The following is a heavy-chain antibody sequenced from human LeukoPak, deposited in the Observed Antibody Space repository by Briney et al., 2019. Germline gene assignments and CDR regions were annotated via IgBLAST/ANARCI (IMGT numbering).Heavy chain of an antibody. D-gene: IGHD6-13*01. V-gene: IGHV3-23*01. CDR1: GFTFSSYA. Sequence: GGSLRLSCAASGFTFSSYAMSWVRQAPGKGLEWVSAISGSGGSTYYADSVKGRFTISRDNSKNTLYLQMNSLRAEDTAVYYCAKDYYSSSWLAPDAFDIWGHGTMVTVSS. CDR3: AKDYYSSSWLAPDAFDI. J-gene: IGHJ3*02. CDR2: ISGSGGST.